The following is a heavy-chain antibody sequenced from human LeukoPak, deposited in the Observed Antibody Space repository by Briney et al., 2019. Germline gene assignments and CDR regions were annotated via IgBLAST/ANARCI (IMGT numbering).Heavy chain of an antibody. J-gene: IGHJ6*02. Sequence: GGSLRLSCAASGFTFSSYAMSWVRQAPGKGLEWVSAISGSGGSTYYADSVKGRFTISRDNSKNTLYLQMNSLRAEDTAVYYCARDPAYCSSTSCHYYYGMDVWGQGTTVTVSS. CDR1: GFTFSSYA. CDR2: ISGSGGST. V-gene: IGHV3-23*01. D-gene: IGHD2-2*01. CDR3: ARDPAYCSSTSCHYYYGMDV.